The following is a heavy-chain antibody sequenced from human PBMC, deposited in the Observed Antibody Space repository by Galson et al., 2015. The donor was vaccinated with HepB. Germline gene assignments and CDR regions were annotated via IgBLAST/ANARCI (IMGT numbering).Heavy chain of an antibody. J-gene: IGHJ4*02. CDR1: GFTFSSCA. CDR2: ISGSGGST. CDR3: AYTTVVTRVRSGPKDY. D-gene: IGHD4-23*01. Sequence: SLRLSCAASGFTFSSCAMSWVRQAPGKGLEWVSAISGSGGSTYYADSVKGRFTISRDNSKNTLYLQMNSLRAEDTAVYYCAYTTVVTRVRSGPKDYWGQGTLVTVSS. V-gene: IGHV3-23*01.